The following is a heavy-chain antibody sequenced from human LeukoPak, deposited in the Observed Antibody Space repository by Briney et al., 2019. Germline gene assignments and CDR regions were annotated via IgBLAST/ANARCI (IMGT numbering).Heavy chain of an antibody. Sequence: GRSPRLSCAGSGFTFSNYGMHWVRQAPDKGLEWVAVIAMDGSNKYYADSVKGRFTISRDNSKNTLYLQMNSLRAEDTAVYYCAKKVFSGWYGAFDIWGQGTMVTVSS. CDR3: AKKVFSGWYGAFDI. V-gene: IGHV3-30*18. CDR1: GFTFSNYG. J-gene: IGHJ3*02. CDR2: IAMDGSNK. D-gene: IGHD6-19*01.